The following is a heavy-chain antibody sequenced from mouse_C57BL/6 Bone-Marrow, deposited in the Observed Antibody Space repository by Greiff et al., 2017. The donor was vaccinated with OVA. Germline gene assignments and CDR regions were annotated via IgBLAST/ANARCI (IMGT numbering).Heavy chain of an antibody. Sequence: EVQLQQSGAELVRPGASVKLSCTASGFNIKDYYMHWVKERPEQGLEWMGWIDPENGDTEYASKFQGKATITADTSSKTVYLQLSSLTSEDTAVYYCTTYRYWGQGTTLTVSS. V-gene: IGHV14-4*01. J-gene: IGHJ2*01. CDR2: IDPENGDT. CDR1: GFNIKDYY. CDR3: TTYRY.